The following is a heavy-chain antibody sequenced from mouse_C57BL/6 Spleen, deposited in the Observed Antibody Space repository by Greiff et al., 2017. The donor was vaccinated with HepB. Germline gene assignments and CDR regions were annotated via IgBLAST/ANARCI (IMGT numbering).Heavy chain of an antibody. CDR3: VIYYGYDEGYAMDY. J-gene: IGHJ4*01. V-gene: IGHV1-52*01. CDR1: GYTFTSYW. D-gene: IGHD2-2*01. CDR2: IDPSDSET. Sequence: QVQLKQPGAELVRPGSSVKLSCKASGYTFTSYWMHWVKQRPIQGLEWIGNIDPSDSETHYNQKFKDKATLTVDKSSSTAYMQLSSLTSEDSAVYYCVIYYGYDEGYAMDYWGQGTSVTVSS.